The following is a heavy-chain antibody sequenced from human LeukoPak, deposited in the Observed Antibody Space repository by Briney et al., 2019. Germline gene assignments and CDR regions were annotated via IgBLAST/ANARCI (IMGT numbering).Heavy chain of an antibody. CDR1: GFTFSSYA. CDR2: ISGSGGST. CDR3: AKDSEPAPGPYTAMVDY. J-gene: IGHJ4*02. Sequence: GGSLRLSCAASGFTFSSYAMSWVRQAPGKGLEWVSAISGSGGSTYYADSVKGRFTISRDNSKNTLYLQMNSLRAEDTAVYYCAKDSEPAPGPYTAMVDYWGQGTLVTVSS. V-gene: IGHV3-23*01. D-gene: IGHD5-18*01.